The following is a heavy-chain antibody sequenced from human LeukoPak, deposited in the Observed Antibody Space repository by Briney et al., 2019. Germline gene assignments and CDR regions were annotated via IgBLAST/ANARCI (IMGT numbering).Heavy chain of an antibody. V-gene: IGHV3-74*01. J-gene: IGHJ4*02. Sequence: GESLRLSCATSGFTFSRYWMHWVRQVPGEGLVWVSRIDEHGTTIDYADSVRDRFTISRDNAKNTLYLHMNSLRAEDTAMYYCARDVGGAGSHWGQGSLVTVSS. CDR2: IDEHGTTI. CDR1: GFTFSRYW. D-gene: IGHD3-10*01. CDR3: ARDVGGAGSH.